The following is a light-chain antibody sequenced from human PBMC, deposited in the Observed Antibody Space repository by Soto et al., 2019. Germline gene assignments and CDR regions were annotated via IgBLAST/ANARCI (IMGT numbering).Light chain of an antibody. Sequence: EIVITQSPATLSVSPGEGATLSCRASQGIGNTLAWYQQKPGQTPRLLIYGVPITATGVPDRFSGSGSGTDFTLTTNRLPSEDCAVYYCQHYVNWPLTFGGGTKVDSK. V-gene: IGKV3-15*01. CDR1: QGIGNT. J-gene: IGKJ4*01. CDR3: QHYVNWPLT. CDR2: GVP.